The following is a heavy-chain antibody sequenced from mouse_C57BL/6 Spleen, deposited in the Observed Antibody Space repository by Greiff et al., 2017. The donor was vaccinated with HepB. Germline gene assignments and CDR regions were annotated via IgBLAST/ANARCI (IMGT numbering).Heavy chain of an antibody. CDR2: IDPSDSYT. Sequence: QVHVKQPGAELVMPGASVKLSCKASGYTFTSYWMHWVKQRPGQGLEWIGEIDPSDSYTNYNQKFKGKSTLTVDKSSSTAYMQLSSLTSEDSAVYYCARHDYGAFDYWGQGTTLTVSS. D-gene: IGHD2-4*01. CDR3: ARHDYGAFDY. V-gene: IGHV1-69*01. J-gene: IGHJ2*01. CDR1: GYTFTSYW.